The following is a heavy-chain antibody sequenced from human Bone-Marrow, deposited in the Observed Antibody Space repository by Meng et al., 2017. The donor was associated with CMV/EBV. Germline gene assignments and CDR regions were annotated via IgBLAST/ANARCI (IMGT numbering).Heavy chain of an antibody. CDR2: IYPGDSDT. J-gene: IGHJ4*02. CDR3: ARLRFLEWNSFDY. Sequence: KVSCKASGYSFTDYWVGWVRQMPGKGLEWMGIIYPGDSDTRYSPSFQGQVTISADKSISTAYLQWNSLKASDTAMYYCARLRFLEWNSFDYWGQGTLVTVSS. CDR1: GYSFTDYW. V-gene: IGHV5-51*01. D-gene: IGHD3-3*01.